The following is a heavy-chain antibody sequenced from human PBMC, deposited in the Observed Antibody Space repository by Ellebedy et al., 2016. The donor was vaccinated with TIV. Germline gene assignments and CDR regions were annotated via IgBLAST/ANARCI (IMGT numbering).Heavy chain of an antibody. CDR1: GFTFSSYS. V-gene: IGHV3-48*02. CDR2: ISSSSSSTI. J-gene: IGHJ4*02. CDR3: ARGLTMYYFDY. Sequence: GGSLRLSCAAFGFTFSSYSMNWVRQAPGKGLEWVSYISSSSSSTIYYADSVKGRFTISRDNAKNSLYLQMNSLRDEDTAVYYCARGLTMYYFDYWGQGTLVTVSS. D-gene: IGHD3-10*02.